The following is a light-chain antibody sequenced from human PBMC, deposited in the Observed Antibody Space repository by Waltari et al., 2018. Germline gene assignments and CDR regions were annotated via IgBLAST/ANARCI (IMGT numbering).Light chain of an antibody. CDR1: SSNIGLNA. CDR3: STWDDSLNGLV. J-gene: IGLJ2*01. CDR2: SNS. V-gene: IGLV1-44*01. Sequence: QSVVTQPPSSSATPGQTVTLSCSGVSSNIGLNAVSWYQQLPGTAPKLLIYSNSQRPSGVPDRFSGSKSGASASLAISGLQSEDEADYYCSTWDDSLNGLVFGGGTKLTVL.